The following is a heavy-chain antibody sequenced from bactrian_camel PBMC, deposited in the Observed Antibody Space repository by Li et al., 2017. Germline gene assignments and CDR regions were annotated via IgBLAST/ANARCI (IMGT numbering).Heavy chain of an antibody. V-gene: IGHV3S25*01. D-gene: IGHD6*01. Sequence: LVESGGGLVQPGGSLRLSYAASGFTLSSYRTYWVRQAPGKGLEWVSAINTGGGTTLYADSVRGRFTISRDNAKNTVYLQMNSLKPEYTAVYYCVRPGENGGTFGYWGQGTQVTVS. CDR1: GFTLSSYR. J-gene: IGHJ6*01. CDR3: VRPGENGGTFGY. CDR2: INTGGGTT.